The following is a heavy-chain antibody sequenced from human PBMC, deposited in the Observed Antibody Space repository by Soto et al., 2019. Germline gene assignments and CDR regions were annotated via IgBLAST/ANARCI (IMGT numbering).Heavy chain of an antibody. CDR2: IKSKTDGGTT. Sequence: GGSLRLSCAASGFTFSNAWMSWVRQAPGKGLEWVGRIKSKTDGGTTDYAAPVKGRFTISRDDSKNTLYLQMNSLKTEDTAVYYCTTKVHFPSVGWFDPWGQGTLVTVSS. J-gene: IGHJ5*02. CDR3: TTKVHFPSVGWFDP. V-gene: IGHV3-15*01. D-gene: IGHD1-1*01. CDR1: GFTFSNAW.